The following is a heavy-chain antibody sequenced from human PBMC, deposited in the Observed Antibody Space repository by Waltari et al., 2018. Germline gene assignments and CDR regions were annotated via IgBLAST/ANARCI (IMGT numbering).Heavy chain of an antibody. Sequence: QVQLVQSGAEVEKPGASVKVSCKASGNTLNRYALHWVRLAPGQRLEWMGWINAGSGNTKYSQKFQGRVVITWDTSANTAYMELSSLTSEDTALYYCAREVYSTYDGDYFDFWGQGTLVTVSS. D-gene: IGHD4-4*01. CDR1: GNTLNRYA. J-gene: IGHJ4*02. CDR3: AREVYSTYDGDYFDF. CDR2: INAGSGNT. V-gene: IGHV1-3*01.